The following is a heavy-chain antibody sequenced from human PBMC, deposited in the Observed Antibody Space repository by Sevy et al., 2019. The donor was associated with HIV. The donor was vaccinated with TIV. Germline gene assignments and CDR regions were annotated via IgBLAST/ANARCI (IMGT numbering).Heavy chain of an antibody. Sequence: GGSLRLSCAASGFTFKYHGMHWVRQAPGKGLEWVSLISIDGSNKYYADSVKGRFTISRDNAKKTVSVQMNSLRPEDTATYYCAKDGGHIDIDYWGQGILVTVSS. CDR1: GFTFKYHG. D-gene: IGHD2-15*01. CDR3: AKDGGHIDIDY. CDR2: ISIDGSNK. J-gene: IGHJ4*02. V-gene: IGHV3-30*18.